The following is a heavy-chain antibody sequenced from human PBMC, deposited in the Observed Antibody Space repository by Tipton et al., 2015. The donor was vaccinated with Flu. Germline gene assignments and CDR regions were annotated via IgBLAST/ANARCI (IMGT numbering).Heavy chain of an antibody. V-gene: IGHV4-61*02. J-gene: IGHJ3*02. D-gene: IGHD1-26*01. CDR1: GGSISSGSYY. CDR2: IYTSGRT. Sequence: TLSLTCTVYGGSISSGSYYWSWIRQTAGKGLEWIGRIYTSGRTNYNPSLKSRDTISVDTSKNQLSLRLSPVTAADTAVYYCARDHRWELHAFDIWGQGTMVTVSS. CDR3: ARDHRWELHAFDI.